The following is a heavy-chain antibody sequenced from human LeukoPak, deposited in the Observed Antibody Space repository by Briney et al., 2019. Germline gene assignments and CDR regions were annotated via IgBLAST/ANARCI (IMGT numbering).Heavy chain of an antibody. D-gene: IGHD2-2*01. CDR1: GDSISSRSDF. CDR2: VYYSGST. Sequence: SETLSLTCSVSGDSISSRSDFWGWIRQPPGKGLEWIGSVYYSGSTYYSPSLKSRVTVSVDTSKNQFSLKLSSVTAADTAVYYCARAVVVPATDYYYGMDVWGQGTTVTVSS. V-gene: IGHV4-39*07. J-gene: IGHJ6*02. CDR3: ARAVVVPATDYYYGMDV.